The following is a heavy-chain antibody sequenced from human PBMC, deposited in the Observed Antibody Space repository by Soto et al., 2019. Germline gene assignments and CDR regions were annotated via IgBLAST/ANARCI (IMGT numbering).Heavy chain of an antibody. CDR1: GGSISSGDYY. CDR2: IYYSGST. D-gene: IGHD2-15*01. V-gene: IGHV4-30-4*01. Sequence: PSETLSLTCTVPGGSISSGDYYWSWIRQPPGKGLEWIGYIYYSGSTYYNPSLKSRVTISVDTSKNQFSLKLSSVTAADTAVYYCARVADCSGGRCYFSVDYWGQGTLVTVSS. CDR3: ARVADCSGGRCYFSVDY. J-gene: IGHJ4*02.